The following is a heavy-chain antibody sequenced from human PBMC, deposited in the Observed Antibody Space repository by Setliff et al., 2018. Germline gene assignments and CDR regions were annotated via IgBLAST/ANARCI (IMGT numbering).Heavy chain of an antibody. V-gene: IGHV4-39*07. D-gene: IGHD3-3*01. CDR2: IYYSGST. CDR1: GGTISSSSYY. Sequence: SETLSLTCTVSGGTISSSSYYWGWIRQPPGKGLEWIGSIYYSGSTYYNPSLKSRVTISVDTSKNQFSLKLSSVTAADTAVYYCARRATYYNFWSGYYDYWGQGTLVTVSS. J-gene: IGHJ4*02. CDR3: ARRATYYNFWSGYYDY.